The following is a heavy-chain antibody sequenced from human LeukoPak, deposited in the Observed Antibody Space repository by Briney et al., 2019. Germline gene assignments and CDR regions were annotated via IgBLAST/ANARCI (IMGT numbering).Heavy chain of an antibody. D-gene: IGHD5-12*01. Sequence: GGSLILSCAASGFTFSSYSMNWVRQAPGKGLEWVSSISSSSSYIYYADSVKGRFTISSDNAKNSLYLQMNSLRAEDTAVYYCARSVDIVATTPDYWGQGTLVTVSS. CDR1: GFTFSSYS. V-gene: IGHV3-21*01. J-gene: IGHJ4*02. CDR3: ARSVDIVATTPDY. CDR2: ISSSSSYI.